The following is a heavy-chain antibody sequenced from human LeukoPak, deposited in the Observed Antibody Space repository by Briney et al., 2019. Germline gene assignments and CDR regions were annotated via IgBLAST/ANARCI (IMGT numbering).Heavy chain of an antibody. CDR1: GYTFTSYG. D-gene: IGHD6-6*01. Sequence: ASVKVSCKASGYTFTSYGISWVRQAPGQGLEWMGWISAYNGNTNYAQKLQGRVTMTTDTSTSTAYMELRSLRSDDTAVYYCARDARPPLPSYYGMDVWGKGTTVTVSS. CDR2: ISAYNGNT. CDR3: ARDARPPLPSYYGMDV. J-gene: IGHJ6*04. V-gene: IGHV1-18*04.